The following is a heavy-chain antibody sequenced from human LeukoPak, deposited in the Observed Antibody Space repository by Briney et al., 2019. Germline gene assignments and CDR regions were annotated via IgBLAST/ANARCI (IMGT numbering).Heavy chain of an antibody. CDR2: ISYDGSNE. CDR1: GFTFSNYG. J-gene: IGHJ4*02. D-gene: IGHD7-27*01. Sequence: GGSLRLSCAASGFTFSNYGMHWVRQAPGKGLEWVAVISYDGSNEYYADSVNGRFAISRDTSKNTLYLQMNGLRAADTALYYCARKFLTGRLIDYWGQGTLVTVSS. V-gene: IGHV3-30*03. CDR3: ARKFLTGRLIDY.